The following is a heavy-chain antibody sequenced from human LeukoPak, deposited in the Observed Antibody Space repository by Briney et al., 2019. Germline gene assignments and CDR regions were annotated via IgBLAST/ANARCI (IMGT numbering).Heavy chain of an antibody. J-gene: IGHJ4*02. D-gene: IGHD1-1*01. Sequence: SVKVSCKASGGTFSSYTISWVRQAPGQGLEWMARIIPILGIANYAQKFQGRVTITADKSTSTAYMELSSLRSEDTAVYYCARRENWRLDYWGQGTLVTVSS. V-gene: IGHV1-69*02. CDR2: IIPILGIA. CDR1: GGTFSSYT. CDR3: ARRENWRLDY.